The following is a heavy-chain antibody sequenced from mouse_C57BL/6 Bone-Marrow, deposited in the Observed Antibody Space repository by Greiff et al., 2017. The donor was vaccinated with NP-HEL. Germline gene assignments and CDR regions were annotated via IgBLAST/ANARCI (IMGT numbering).Heavy chain of an antibody. CDR1: GYAFSSSW. J-gene: IGHJ3*01. Sequence: LQESGPELVKPGASVKISCKASGYAFSSSWMNWVKQRPGKGLEWIGRIYPGDGDTNYNGKFKGKATLTADKSSSTAYMQLSSLTSEDSAVYFCARSVAYWGQGTLVTVSA. CDR2: IYPGDGDT. CDR3: ARSVAY. V-gene: IGHV1-82*01.